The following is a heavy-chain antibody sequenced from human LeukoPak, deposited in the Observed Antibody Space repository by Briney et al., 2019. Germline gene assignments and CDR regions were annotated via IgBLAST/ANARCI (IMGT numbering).Heavy chain of an antibody. V-gene: IGHV3-23*01. CDR2: ISGSGGST. CDR1: GFTFSSFG. Sequence: GGSLRLSCAASGFTFSSFGMYWVRQAPGKGLEWVSAISGSGGSTYYADSVKGRFTISRDNSKNTLYLQMNSLRAEDTAVYYCAKDAEYYDSSGYWGLNYFDYWGQGTLVTVSS. J-gene: IGHJ4*02. CDR3: AKDAEYYDSSGYWGLNYFDY. D-gene: IGHD3-22*01.